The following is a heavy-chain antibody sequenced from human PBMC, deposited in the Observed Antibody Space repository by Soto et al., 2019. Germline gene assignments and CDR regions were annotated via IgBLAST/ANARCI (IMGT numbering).Heavy chain of an antibody. J-gene: IGHJ4*02. CDR3: ARAATCRAGHCYHFAY. D-gene: IGHD2-21*02. CDR2: IGTGYGDT. CDR1: GFAFSSYG. Sequence: GGSLRLSCEASGFAFSSYGMGWVRQAPGKGLEWVCAIGTGYGDTYYGDSVKGRFTVSRDNSKKTLFLQMDTPRAEDTAVYYCARAATCRAGHCYHFAYWGQGALVTVS. V-gene: IGHV3-23*01.